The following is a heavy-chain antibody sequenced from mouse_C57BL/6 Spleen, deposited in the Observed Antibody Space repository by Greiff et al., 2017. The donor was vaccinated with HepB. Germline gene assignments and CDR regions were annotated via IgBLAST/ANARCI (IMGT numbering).Heavy chain of an antibody. V-gene: IGHV1-64*01. CDR1: GYTFTSYW. J-gene: IGHJ4*01. D-gene: IGHD2-5*01. CDR3: ARDYYSNYGHFYAMDY. Sequence: QVQLQQPGAELVKPGASVKLSCKASGYTFTSYWMHWVKQRPGQGLEWIGMIHPNSGSTNYNEKFKSKATLTVDKSASTAYMQLSSLTSEDSAVYYCARDYYSNYGHFYAMDYWGQGTSVTVSS. CDR2: IHPNSGST.